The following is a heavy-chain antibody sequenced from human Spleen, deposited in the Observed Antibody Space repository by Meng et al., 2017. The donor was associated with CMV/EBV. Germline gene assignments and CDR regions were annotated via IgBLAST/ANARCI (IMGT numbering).Heavy chain of an antibody. Sequence: KISCKVSGYTFTDYYIHWVQQAPGKGLEWMGLLVPENGESVYAEKFQGRVTITADTSSDTAYMQLSGLTSKDTAVYYCAAGPRDFDYWGQGTLVTVSS. CDR2: LVPENGES. CDR1: GYTFTDYY. V-gene: IGHV1-69-2*01. J-gene: IGHJ4*02. CDR3: AAGPRDFDY.